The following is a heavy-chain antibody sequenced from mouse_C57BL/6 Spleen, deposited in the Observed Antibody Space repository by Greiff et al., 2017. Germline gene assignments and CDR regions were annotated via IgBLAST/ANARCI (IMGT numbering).Heavy chain of an antibody. J-gene: IGHJ3*01. D-gene: IGHD2-4*01. CDR2: IYPRSGNT. CDR1: GYTFTSYG. CDR3: ARRLHYDYDALAY. Sequence: QVQLQQSGAELARPGASVKLSCKASGYTFTSYGISWVKQRTGQGLEWIGEIYPRSGNTYYNEKFKGKATLTADKSSSTAYMELRSLTSEDSAVYFCARRLHYDYDALAYWGQGTLVTVSA. V-gene: IGHV1-81*01.